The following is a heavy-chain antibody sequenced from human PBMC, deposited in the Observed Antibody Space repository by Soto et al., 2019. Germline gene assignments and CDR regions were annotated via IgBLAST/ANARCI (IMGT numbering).Heavy chain of an antibody. V-gene: IGHV4-31*03. J-gene: IGHJ4*02. CDR3: ARGGLRTFDY. Sequence: QVQLQESGPGLVKPSQTLSLTCTVSGGSIRSGGNSWSWIRQHSGKGLEWIGYIYYSGSTYYNPSPQSRLTSSLDTSKNQFPPKRSSVTAAATAVYYCARGGLRTFDYGGQGTLVTVSS. CDR2: IYYSGST. CDR1: GGSIRSGGNS.